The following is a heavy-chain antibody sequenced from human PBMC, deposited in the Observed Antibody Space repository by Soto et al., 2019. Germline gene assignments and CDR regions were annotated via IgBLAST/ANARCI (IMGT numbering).Heavy chain of an antibody. J-gene: IGHJ4*02. CDR3: ARESEDLTSNFDY. CDR2: ISSTTNYI. Sequence: GGSLRLSCAASGFTFTRYSMNWVRQAPGKGLEWVSSISSTTNYIYYGDSMKGRFTISRDNAKNSLYLEMNSLRAEDTDVYYCARESEDLTSNFDYWGQGTLVTVSS. CDR1: GFTFTRYS. V-gene: IGHV3-21*06.